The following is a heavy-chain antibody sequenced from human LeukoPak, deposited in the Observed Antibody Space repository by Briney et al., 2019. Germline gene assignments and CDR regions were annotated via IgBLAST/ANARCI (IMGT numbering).Heavy chain of an antibody. J-gene: IGHJ4*02. CDR2: ISGGGDIT. Sequence: GGSLRLSCAASGLIFKDAWMTWVRQTPGKGLEWVSAISGGGDITYYADSVKGRFTISRDNSKDTLFLQMHSLRPGDTAVYYCVREDTPATANYWGQGTLVTISS. CDR1: GLIFKDAW. D-gene: IGHD2-21*02. CDR3: VREDTPATANY. V-gene: IGHV3-23*01.